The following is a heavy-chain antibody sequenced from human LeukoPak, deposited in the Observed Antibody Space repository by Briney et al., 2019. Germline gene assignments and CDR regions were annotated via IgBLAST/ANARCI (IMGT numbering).Heavy chain of an antibody. Sequence: GASVKVSCKASGGTFSSYAISWVRQAPGQGLEWMGGIIPIFGTANYAQKFQGRVTITTDESTSTAYMELSSLRPEDTAVYYCARDSGKLGALQNDAFDIWGQGTMVTVSS. V-gene: IGHV1-69*05. CDR3: ARDSGKLGALQNDAFDI. CDR1: GGTFSSYA. CDR2: IIPIFGTA. J-gene: IGHJ3*02. D-gene: IGHD3-16*01.